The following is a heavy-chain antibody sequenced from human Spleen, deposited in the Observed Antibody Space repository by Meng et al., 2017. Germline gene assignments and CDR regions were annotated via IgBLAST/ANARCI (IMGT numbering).Heavy chain of an antibody. J-gene: IGHJ4*02. V-gene: IGHV1-2*06. CDR2: INPKSGDT. CDR1: GYNFPDYY. CDR3: ARDEDISAAGKLFGDY. Sequence: QVQLVQPGAEVKKPGAPVKVSCKPSGYNFPDYYIHWVRRAPGQGLEWMGRINPKSGDTHYAQKFQARVTMTGDTSISTAYMELSGLRSDDTAMYYCARDEDISAAGKLFGDYWGQGTLVTVSS. D-gene: IGHD6-25*01.